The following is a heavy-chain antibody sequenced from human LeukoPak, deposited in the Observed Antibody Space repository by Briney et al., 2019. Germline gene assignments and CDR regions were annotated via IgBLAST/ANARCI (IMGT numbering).Heavy chain of an antibody. D-gene: IGHD1-14*01. J-gene: IGHJ6*02. CDR1: GFTFSNYA. V-gene: IGHV3-23*01. CDR3: AKVSGGGLYYDGMDV. Sequence: HPGGSLRLSCAASGFTFSNYAMNWVRQAPGKGLEWVSVISGSGGTTYYADSVKGRFTISRDSSKDTLYLQMNSLRAEDTAVYYCAKVSGGGLYYDGMDVWGQGTTVTVSS. CDR2: ISGSGGTT.